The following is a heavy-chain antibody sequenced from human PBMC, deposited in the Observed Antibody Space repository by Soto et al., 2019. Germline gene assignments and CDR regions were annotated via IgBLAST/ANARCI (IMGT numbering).Heavy chain of an antibody. CDR3: ARDRGIAAAYNWFDP. CDR2: INAYNGNT. J-gene: IGHJ5*02. CDR1: GYTFSNNG. Sequence: ASVKVSCKASGYTFSNNGFSWVRQVPGQGLEWMGWINAYNGNTKYAQKLQGRVTMTTDTPTSTVYMELRSLRSDDTAVYYCARDRGIAAAYNWFDPWGQGSLVTVSS. D-gene: IGHD6-13*01. V-gene: IGHV1-18*01.